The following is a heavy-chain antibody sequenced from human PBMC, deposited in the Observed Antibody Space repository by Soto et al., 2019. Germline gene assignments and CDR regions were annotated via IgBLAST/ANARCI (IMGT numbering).Heavy chain of an antibody. CDR3: ARIGYYGSGSYYRGTNWFDP. D-gene: IGHD3-10*01. V-gene: IGHV6-1*01. J-gene: IGHJ5*02. Sequence: PSQTLSLTCVISGDSVSSNSAAWNWIRQSPSRGLEWLGRTYYRSKWYNDYAVSVKSRITINPDTSKNQFSLQLNSVTPEDTAVYYCARIGYYGSGSYYRGTNWFDPWGQGTLVTVSS. CDR1: GDSVSSNSAA. CDR2: TYYRSKWYN.